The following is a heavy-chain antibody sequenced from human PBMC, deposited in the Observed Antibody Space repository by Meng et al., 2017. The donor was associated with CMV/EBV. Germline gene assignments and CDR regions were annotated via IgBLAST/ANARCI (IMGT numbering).Heavy chain of an antibody. D-gene: IGHD6-13*01. CDR2: ISSNGGSI. V-gene: IGHV3-64*02. Sequence: GESLKISCAASGFTFSSYAMHWVRQAPGKGLEYVSAISSNGGSIYYADSVKGRFTISRDNSKNTLYLQMGSLRAEDMAVYYCASGLYSSPAYYYYGMDVWGQGTTVTVSS. CDR1: GFTFSSYA. CDR3: ASGLYSSPAYYYYGMDV. J-gene: IGHJ6*02.